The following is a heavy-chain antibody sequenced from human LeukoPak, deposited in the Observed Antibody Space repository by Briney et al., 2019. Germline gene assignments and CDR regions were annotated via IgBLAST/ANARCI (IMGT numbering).Heavy chain of an antibody. D-gene: IGHD6-13*01. Sequence: SETLSLTCTVSGYSISSGYYWGWIRQPPGKGLEWIGSIYHSGSTYYNPSLKSRVTISVDTSKNQFSLKLSSVTAADTAVYYCAREDSSSWTTIDYWGQGTLVTVSS. CDR1: GYSISSGYY. V-gene: IGHV4-38-2*02. J-gene: IGHJ4*02. CDR2: IYHSGST. CDR3: AREDSSSWTTIDY.